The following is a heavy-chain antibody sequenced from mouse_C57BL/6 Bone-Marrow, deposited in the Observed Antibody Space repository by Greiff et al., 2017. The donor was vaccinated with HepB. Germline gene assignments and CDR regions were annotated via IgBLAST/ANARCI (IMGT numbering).Heavy chain of an antibody. CDR3: ARASGYDQYWYFDV. J-gene: IGHJ1*03. Sequence: VQLQQPGAELVKPGASVKMSCKASGYTFTSYWITWVKQRPGQGLEWIGDIYPGSGSTNYNEKFKSKATLTVDNSSSTAYMQLSSLTSEDSAVYYYARASGYDQYWYFDVWGTGTTVTVSS. CDR2: IYPGSGST. D-gene: IGHD2-2*01. V-gene: IGHV1-55*01. CDR1: GYTFTSYW.